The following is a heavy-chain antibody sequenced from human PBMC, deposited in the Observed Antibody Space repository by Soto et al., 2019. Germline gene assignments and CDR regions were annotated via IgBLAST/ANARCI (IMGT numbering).Heavy chain of an antibody. CDR1: GFTFSSYS. CDR2: ISSSGSTI. CDR3: ARPYSGSYSD. Sequence: GESLKISCAASGFTFSSYSMNWVRQAPGKGLEWVSYISSSGSTIYYADSVKGRFTISRDNAKNSLYLQMSSLRDEDTAVYYCARPYSGSYSDWGQGTLVTVSS. J-gene: IGHJ4*02. D-gene: IGHD1-26*01. V-gene: IGHV3-48*02.